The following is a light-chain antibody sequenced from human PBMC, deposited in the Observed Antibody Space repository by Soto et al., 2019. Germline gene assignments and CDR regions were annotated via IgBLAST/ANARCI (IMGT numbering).Light chain of an antibody. CDR2: DAS. V-gene: IGKV3-11*01. CDR1: QSVSSY. CDR3: QHRSNWPT. Sequence: EIVLTQSPATLSLSPGERATLSCRASQSVSSYLAWYQQKPGQAPRLLINDASNRATGIPARFSGSGSGTDFTLTISSLEPDDVAVYYCQHRSNWPTFGPGTKVDIK. J-gene: IGKJ3*01.